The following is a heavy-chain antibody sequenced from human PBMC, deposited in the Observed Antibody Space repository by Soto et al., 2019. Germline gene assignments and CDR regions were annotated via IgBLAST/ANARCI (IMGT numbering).Heavy chain of an antibody. Sequence: EAQVLESGGGLVQPGGSLKLSCAVSGFTFGDYAMSWVRQAPGKGLEWVSSITGNGLSTYYTDSVKGRFTISRDNSKNTLYLQLAGLRAEDTAVYYWAKGSAWGHYYSDNVDVWGKGTTVAVSS. CDR1: GFTFGDYA. CDR2: ITGNGLST. D-gene: IGHD3-10*01. J-gene: IGHJ6*03. V-gene: IGHV3-23*01. CDR3: AKGSAWGHYYSDNVDV.